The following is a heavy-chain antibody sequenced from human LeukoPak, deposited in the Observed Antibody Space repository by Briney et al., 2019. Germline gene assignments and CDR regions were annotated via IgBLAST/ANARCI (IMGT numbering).Heavy chain of an antibody. CDR1: GFTFSSYW. Sequence: PGRSLLLSCAASGFTFSSYWMSCVRQAPGKGLEWVANIKQDGSKKYYVDSVKGRFTISRDNAKNSLYLQMNSLRAEDTAVYYWERDTCGYYYPDSFDIWGQGTMVTVSS. D-gene: IGHD3-22*01. V-gene: IGHV3-7*04. J-gene: IGHJ3*02. CDR2: IKQDGSKK. CDR3: ERDTCGYYYPDSFDI.